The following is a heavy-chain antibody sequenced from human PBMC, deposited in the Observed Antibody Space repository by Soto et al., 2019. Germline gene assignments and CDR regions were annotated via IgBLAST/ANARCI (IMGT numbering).Heavy chain of an antibody. CDR2: ISYDGSNK. CDR1: GFTFSSYA. D-gene: IGHD4-17*01. V-gene: IGHV3-30-3*01. J-gene: IGHJ6*02. Sequence: PGGSLRLSCAASGFTFSSYAMHWVRQAPGKGLEWVAVISYDGSNKYYADSVKGRFTISRDNSKNTLYLQMNSLRAEDTAVYYCARVRPRDSGGAYYYYYGMDVWGQGTTVTVSS. CDR3: ARVRPRDSGGAYYYYYGMDV.